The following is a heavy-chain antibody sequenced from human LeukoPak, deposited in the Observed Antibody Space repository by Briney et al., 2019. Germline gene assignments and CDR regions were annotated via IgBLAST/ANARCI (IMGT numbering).Heavy chain of an antibody. D-gene: IGHD6-19*01. J-gene: IGHJ4*02. Sequence: GGSLRLSCAASGFTFTGYVMSWVRQAPGKGVEWVSSITGSGGSTYYADSVKGRFTISRDNSKNSLYLQMNSLSAEDTAVYYCAKAYSSGWACFDYWGQGTLVTVSA. CDR1: GFTFTGYV. CDR3: AKAYSSGWACFDY. CDR2: ITGSGGST. V-gene: IGHV3-23*01.